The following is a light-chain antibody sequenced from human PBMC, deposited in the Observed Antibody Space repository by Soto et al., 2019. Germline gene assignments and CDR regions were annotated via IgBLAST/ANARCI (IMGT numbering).Light chain of an antibody. CDR2: GAS. CDR1: QSVRSN. Sequence: ETVMTQSPATLSVSPWERAALSCMASQSVRSNLAWYQQRPGQPPRLLIYGASSRATGIPARFSGGGSGTEFTLTITSLQSEDSAVYYCQQYGDWPPWTFGQGTKVDIK. CDR3: QQYGDWPPWT. J-gene: IGKJ1*01. V-gene: IGKV3-15*01.